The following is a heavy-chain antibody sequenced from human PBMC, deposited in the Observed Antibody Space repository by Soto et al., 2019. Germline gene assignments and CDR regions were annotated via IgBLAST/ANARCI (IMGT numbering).Heavy chain of an antibody. J-gene: IGHJ3*02. CDR2: ISGSGGST. V-gene: IGHV3-23*01. CDR1: GFTFSSYA. CDR3: AKDRSRPRPPGSSFDAFDI. Sequence: PGGSLRLSCAASGFTFSSYAMSWVRQAPGKGLEWVSAISGSGGSTYYADSVKGRFTISRDNSKNTLYLQMNSLRAEDTAVYYCAKDRSRPRPPGSSFDAFDIWGQGTMVTVSS. D-gene: IGHD3-10*01.